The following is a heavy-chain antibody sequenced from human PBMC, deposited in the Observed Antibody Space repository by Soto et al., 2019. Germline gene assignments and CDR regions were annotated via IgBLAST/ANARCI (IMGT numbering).Heavy chain of an antibody. D-gene: IGHD2-8*01. CDR3: ARGFCTNGVCYHNWFDP. V-gene: IGHV2-70*11. CDR1: GFSLSTSGMC. CDR2: IDWDDDK. Sequence: GSGPTLVNPTQTLTLTCTFSGFSLSTSGMCVSWIRQPPGKALEWLARIDWDDDKYYSTSLKTRLTISKDTSKNQVVLTMTNMDPVDTATYYCARGFCTNGVCYHNWFDPWGQGTLVTVS. J-gene: IGHJ5*02.